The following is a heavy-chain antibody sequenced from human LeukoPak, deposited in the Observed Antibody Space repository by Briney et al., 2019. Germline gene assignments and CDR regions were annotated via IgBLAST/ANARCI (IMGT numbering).Heavy chain of an antibody. J-gene: IGHJ5*02. D-gene: IGHD1-26*01. V-gene: IGHV3-53*01. CDR3: AKDALWSGSPGGFDP. Sequence: GGSLRLSCAASGFTVSSNYMSWVRQAPGKGLEWVSVIYSGGSTYYADSVKGRFTISRDNSKNTLYLQMNSLRAEDTAVYYCAKDALWSGSPGGFDPWGQGTLVTVSS. CDR1: GFTVSSNY. CDR2: IYSGGST.